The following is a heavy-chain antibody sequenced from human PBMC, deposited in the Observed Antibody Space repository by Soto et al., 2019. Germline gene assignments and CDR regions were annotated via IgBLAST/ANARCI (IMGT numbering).Heavy chain of an antibody. CDR3: ARDKITGLFDY. D-gene: IGHD2-8*02. CDR1: GGSFSGYS. CDR2: INHSGST. Sequence: QVQLQQWGAGLLKPSETLSLTCAVYGGSFSGYSWTWIRQPPGTGLEWIGEINHSGSTNYNPSLKSLVTISVDTSKNQFSLKLTSVTAADTAVYYCARDKITGLFDYWCQGTLVTVSS. J-gene: IGHJ4*02. V-gene: IGHV4-34*01.